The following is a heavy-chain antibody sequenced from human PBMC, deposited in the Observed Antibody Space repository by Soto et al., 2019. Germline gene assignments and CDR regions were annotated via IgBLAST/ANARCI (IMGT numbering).Heavy chain of an antibody. CDR2: IYNSGLI. CDR1: GDSISRHY. V-gene: IGHV4-4*07. Sequence: SETLSLTCSVFGDSISRHYWSWIRQPAGKGLEYIGRIYNSGLINYNPSLESRVSMSVDPSKNQISLKLTSATAADTAIYYCARGPFCGEECYFAYWGQGTLVTVS. D-gene: IGHD2-21*01. CDR3: ARGPFCGEECYFAY. J-gene: IGHJ4*02.